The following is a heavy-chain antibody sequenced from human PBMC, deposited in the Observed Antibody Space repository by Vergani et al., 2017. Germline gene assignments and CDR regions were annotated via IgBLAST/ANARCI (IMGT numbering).Heavy chain of an antibody. D-gene: IGHD5-24*01. V-gene: IGHV4-31*03. CDR1: GGSISSGGYY. CDR3: AREKYAEMATINLGAFDI. CDR2: IYYSGST. J-gene: IGHJ3*02. Sequence: QVQLQESGPGLVKPSQTLSLTCTVSGGSISSGGYYWSWIRQHPGKGLEWIGYIYYSGSTYYNPSLKSRVTISVDTSKNQFSLKLSSVTAADTAVYYCAREKYAEMATINLGAFDIWGQGTMVTVSS.